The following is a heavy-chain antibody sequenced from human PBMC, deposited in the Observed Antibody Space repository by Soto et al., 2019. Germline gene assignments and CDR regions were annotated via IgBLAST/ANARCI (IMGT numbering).Heavy chain of an antibody. V-gene: IGHV3-33*01. Sequence: QVQLVESGGGAVQPGRSLRLSCAASGFTFSSYGMHWVRQAPGKGLEWVAVIWYDGSNKYYADSVKGRFTISRENYKNTLYLQMNSLRAEDTAVYYCARGTQYYYGMDVWGQGTTVTVSS. J-gene: IGHJ6*02. CDR2: IWYDGSNK. D-gene: IGHD2-15*01. CDR1: GFTFSSYG. CDR3: ARGTQYYYGMDV.